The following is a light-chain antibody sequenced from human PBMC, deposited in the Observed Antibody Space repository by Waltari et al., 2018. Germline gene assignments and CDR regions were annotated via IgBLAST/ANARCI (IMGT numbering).Light chain of an antibody. J-gene: IGKJ1*01. CDR2: WAA. CDR3: QQYYSNPPT. Sequence: DIVMTQSPDSLAVSLGERATINCESSQRVLYSTNNKNYLAWYQQKPGQPPKLLIYWAATRESGVPDRFSGSGSGTEFTLTISGLQAEDVAVYYCQQYYSNPPTFGQGTKVEIK. V-gene: IGKV4-1*01. CDR1: QRVLYSTNNKNY.